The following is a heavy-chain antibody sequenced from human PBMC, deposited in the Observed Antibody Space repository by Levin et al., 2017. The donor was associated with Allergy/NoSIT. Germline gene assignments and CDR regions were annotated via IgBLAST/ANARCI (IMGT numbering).Heavy chain of an antibody. Sequence: ASVKVSCKASGYTFTSYGISWVRQAPGQGLEWMGWISAYNGNTNYAQKLQGRVTMTTDTSTSTAYMELRSLRSDDTAVYYCARDLDCSGGSCSSWFDPWGQGTLVTVSS. J-gene: IGHJ5*02. D-gene: IGHD2-15*01. CDR1: GYTFTSYG. CDR3: ARDLDCSGGSCSSWFDP. V-gene: IGHV1-18*01. CDR2: ISAYNGNT.